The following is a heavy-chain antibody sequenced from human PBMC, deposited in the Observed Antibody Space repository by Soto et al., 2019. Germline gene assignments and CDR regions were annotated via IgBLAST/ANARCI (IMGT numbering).Heavy chain of an antibody. D-gene: IGHD6-13*01. Sequence: GGSLRLSCAASGFTFSSYAMHWVRQAPGKGLEWVAVISYDGSNKYYADSVKGRFTISRDNSKNTLYLQMNSLRAEDTAVYYCARDPKTGQGYSSSWYYWGQGTLVTVSS. CDR1: GFTFSSYA. CDR3: ARDPKTGQGYSSSWYY. CDR2: ISYDGSNK. J-gene: IGHJ4*02. V-gene: IGHV3-30*04.